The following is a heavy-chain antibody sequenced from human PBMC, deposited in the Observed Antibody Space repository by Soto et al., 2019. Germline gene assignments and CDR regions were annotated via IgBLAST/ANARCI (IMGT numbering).Heavy chain of an antibody. Sequence: PGESLKISCKGSGYIFSNYWIGWVRQMPGKGLGWMGIIYPGDSDTRYSPSFQGQVTISADKSISTAYLQWSSLKASDTAMYYCAGGGVRGVITRTRDYYGMDVWGQGTTVTVSS. J-gene: IGHJ6*02. CDR3: AGGGVRGVITRTRDYYGMDV. D-gene: IGHD3-10*01. V-gene: IGHV5-51*01. CDR1: GYIFSNYW. CDR2: IYPGDSDT.